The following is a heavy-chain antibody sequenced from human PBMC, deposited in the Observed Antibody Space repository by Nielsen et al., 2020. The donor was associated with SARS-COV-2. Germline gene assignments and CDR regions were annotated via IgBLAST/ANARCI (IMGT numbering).Heavy chain of an antibody. J-gene: IGHJ6*02. CDR3: VKDLGDFGGYYYGMDV. Sequence: GGSLRLSCSASGFTFSSYAMHWVRQAPGKGLEYVSAISSNGGSTYYADSVKGRFTISRDNSKNTLYLQMSSLRAEDTVVYYCVKDLGDFGGYYYGMDVWGQGTTVTVSS. CDR2: ISSNGGST. V-gene: IGHV3-64D*06. CDR1: GFTFSSYA. D-gene: IGHD3-3*01.